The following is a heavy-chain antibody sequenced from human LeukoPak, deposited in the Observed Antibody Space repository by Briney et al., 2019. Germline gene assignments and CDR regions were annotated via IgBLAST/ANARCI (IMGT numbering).Heavy chain of an antibody. CDR1: GFSVDSVF. CDR2: IMPGGHI. Sequence: GGSLRLSCRASGFSVDSVFMIWVRQPPVKGLEWVSFIMPGGHIDYTDSVKGRFTISRDSFKNTLSLQMNSLRVDDSAVYYCAKVEAVAGPSYGMDVWGQGTTVTVSS. V-gene: IGHV3-66*01. D-gene: IGHD6-19*01. J-gene: IGHJ6*02. CDR3: AKVEAVAGPSYGMDV.